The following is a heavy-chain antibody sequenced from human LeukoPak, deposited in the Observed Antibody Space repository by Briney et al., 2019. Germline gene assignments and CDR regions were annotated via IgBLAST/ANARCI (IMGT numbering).Heavy chain of an antibody. V-gene: IGHV3-53*01. Sequence: PGRSLRLSCAASGFTFSSYGMHWVRQAPGKGLEWVSVIYSGGSTYYADSVKGRFTISRDNSKNTLYLQMNSLRAEDTAVYYCASHGKYFDWFRFDPWGQGTLVTVSS. D-gene: IGHD3-9*01. CDR1: GFTFSSYG. CDR2: IYSGGST. J-gene: IGHJ5*02. CDR3: ASHGKYFDWFRFDP.